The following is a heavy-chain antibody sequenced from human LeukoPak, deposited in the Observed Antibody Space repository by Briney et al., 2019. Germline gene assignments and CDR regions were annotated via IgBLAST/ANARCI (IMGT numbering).Heavy chain of an antibody. D-gene: IGHD3-22*01. J-gene: IGHJ4*02. CDR2: INPSGGST. CDR1: GYTFTSYY. Sequence: ASVRVSCKASGYTFTSYYMHWVRQAPGQGLEWMGIINPSGGSTSYAQKFQGRVTMTRDTSTSTVYMELSSLRSEDTAVYYCSRVGYYYDKSGYYNYWGQGTLVTVSS. CDR3: SRVGYYYDKSGYYNY. V-gene: IGHV1-46*03.